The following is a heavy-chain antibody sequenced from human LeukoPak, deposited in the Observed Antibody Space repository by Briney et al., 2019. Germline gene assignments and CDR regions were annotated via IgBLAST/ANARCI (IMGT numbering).Heavy chain of an antibody. CDR1: GGSISSYY. D-gene: IGHD2-21*02. J-gene: IGHJ6*02. V-gene: IGHV4-59*01. Sequence: SETLSLTCTVSGGSISSYYWSWIRQPPGKELEWIGYIYSSGSTNYNPSLKSRVTISVDTSKNRFSLKLSSVTAADTAVYYCARAYCGGDCYSGYYGMDVWGQGTTVTVSS. CDR3: ARAYCGGDCYSGYYGMDV. CDR2: IYSSGST.